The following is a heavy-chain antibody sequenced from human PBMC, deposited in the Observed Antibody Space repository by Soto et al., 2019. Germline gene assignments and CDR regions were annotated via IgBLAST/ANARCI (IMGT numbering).Heavy chain of an antibody. CDR1: GGTFSSYA. CDR3: AMERWGIAVAGYPYYYYGMDV. V-gene: IGHV1-69*01. D-gene: IGHD6-19*01. Sequence: QVQLVQSGAEVKKPGSSVKVYCKASGGTFSSYAISWVRQAPGQGLEWMGGIIPIFGTANYAQKFQGRGTITTDEDTNKAHMELSSLISEDTAGYYCAMERWGIAVAGYPYYYYGMDVWGQGTTVTVSS. J-gene: IGHJ6*02. CDR2: IIPIFGTA.